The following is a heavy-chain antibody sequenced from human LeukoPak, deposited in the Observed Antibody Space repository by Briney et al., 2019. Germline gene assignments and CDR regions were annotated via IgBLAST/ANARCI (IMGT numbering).Heavy chain of an antibody. V-gene: IGHV4-30-2*01. CDR3: ARRRSDDAFDI. CDR1: GGSISSGGYS. CDR2: IYHSGST. J-gene: IGHJ3*02. Sequence: SETLSLTCTVSGGSISSGGYSWSWIRQPPGKGLEWIGYIYHSGSTYYNPSLKSRVTISVDRSKNQFSPKLSSVTAADTAVYYCARRRSDDAFDIWGQGTMVTVSS.